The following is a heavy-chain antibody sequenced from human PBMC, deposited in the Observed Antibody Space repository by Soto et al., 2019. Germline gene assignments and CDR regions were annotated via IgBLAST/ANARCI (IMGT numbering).Heavy chain of an antibody. CDR2: ISGSGGST. D-gene: IGHD3-22*01. V-gene: IGHV3-23*01. J-gene: IGHJ4*02. CDR3: AKADPPHYYDSSGEQSPFDY. CDR1: GFTFSSYA. Sequence: GGSLRLSCAASGFTFSSYAMSWVRQAPGKGLEWVSAISGSGGSTYYADSVKGRFTISRDNSKNTLYLQMNSLRAEDTAVYYCAKADPPHYYDSSGEQSPFDYWGQGTLVTVSS.